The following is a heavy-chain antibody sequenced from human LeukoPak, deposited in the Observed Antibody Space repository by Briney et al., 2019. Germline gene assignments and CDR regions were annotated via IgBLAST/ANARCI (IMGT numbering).Heavy chain of an antibody. Sequence: SETLSLTCTVSGDSISTTSYYWGWVRQPPGKGLEWLGSIYFSGTTYYNPSLKSRVTISVDTSNNQFSLRLSSVTAADTALYYCVRTYFYDSGSYYGGSNSFDFWGQGTVVTVSS. J-gene: IGHJ4*02. D-gene: IGHD3-22*01. CDR1: GDSISTTSYY. V-gene: IGHV4-39*01. CDR2: IYFSGTT. CDR3: VRTYFYDSGSYYGGSNSFDF.